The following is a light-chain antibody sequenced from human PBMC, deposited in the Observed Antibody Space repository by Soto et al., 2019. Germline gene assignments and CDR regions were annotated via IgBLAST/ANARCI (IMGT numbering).Light chain of an antibody. CDR3: NSYAGXNTV. Sequence: QSSLAQPPSASGSPGQSVTISCTGTSSDVCSRNLFSWYQQHPGKAPKLILYEVSTRPAGFPDRFSGSKSGNTASLTVSGLHAEDEADYYSNSYAGXNTVFVTGTKV. CDR1: SSDVCSRNL. CDR2: EVS. V-gene: IGLV2-8*01. J-gene: IGLJ1*01.